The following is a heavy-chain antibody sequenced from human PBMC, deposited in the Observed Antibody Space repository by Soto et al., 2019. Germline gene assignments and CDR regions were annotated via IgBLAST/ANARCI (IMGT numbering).Heavy chain of an antibody. Sequence: SETLSLTCAVSGGSINSVNWWSWVRQPPGKGLEWIGEIYHSGITNYNPSLKSRVIISVDKPKNQFSLKLSSMTAADTAVYYCARGGVVVTRSEYFQRWGQGTLVTVSS. V-gene: IGHV4-4*02. CDR3: ARGGVVVTRSEYFQR. CDR2: IYHSGIT. D-gene: IGHD3-3*01. J-gene: IGHJ1*01. CDR1: GGSINSVNW.